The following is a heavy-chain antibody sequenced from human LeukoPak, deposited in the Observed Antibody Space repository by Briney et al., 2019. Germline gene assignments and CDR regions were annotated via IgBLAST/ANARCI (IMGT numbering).Heavy chain of an antibody. Sequence: GGSLRLSCAASGFTFSSYSMNWVRQAPGKGLEWVSYISSSSSTIYYADSVKGRFTISRDNAKNSLYLQMNSLRDEDTAVYYCARVEYYGSGSYYRSYYYYGMDVWGQGTTVTVSS. V-gene: IGHV3-48*02. CDR3: ARVEYYGSGSYYRSYYYYGMDV. D-gene: IGHD3-10*01. CDR2: ISSSSSTI. CDR1: GFTFSSYS. J-gene: IGHJ6*02.